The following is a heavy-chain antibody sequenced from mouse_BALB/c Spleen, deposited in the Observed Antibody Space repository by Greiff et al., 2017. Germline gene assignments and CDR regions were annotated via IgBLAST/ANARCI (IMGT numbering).Heavy chain of an antibody. Sequence: VQLQQSGAELARPGASVKLSCKASGYTFTSYWMQWVKQRPGQGLEWIGAIYPGDGDTRYTQKFKGKATLTADKSSSTAYMQLSSLASEDSAVYYCGITTATWDYWGQGTTLTVSS. CDR3: GITTATWDY. CDR1: GYTFTSYW. V-gene: IGHV1-87*01. D-gene: IGHD1-2*01. J-gene: IGHJ2*01. CDR2: IYPGDGDT.